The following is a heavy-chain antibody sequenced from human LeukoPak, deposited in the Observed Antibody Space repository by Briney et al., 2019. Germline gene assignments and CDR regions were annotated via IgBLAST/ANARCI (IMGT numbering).Heavy chain of an antibody. J-gene: IGHJ4*02. CDR2: ISGSGGST. V-gene: IGHV3-23*01. D-gene: IGHD6-19*01. CDR3: AKIWEQWLVRDLDY. CDR1: GFTFSSYA. Sequence: PGGSLRPSSAASGFTFSSYAMSWVRQAPGKGLEWVAAISGSGGSTYYADSVKGRFTISRDNSKNTLYLQMNSLRAEDTAVYYCAKIWEQWLVRDLDYWGQGTLVTVSS.